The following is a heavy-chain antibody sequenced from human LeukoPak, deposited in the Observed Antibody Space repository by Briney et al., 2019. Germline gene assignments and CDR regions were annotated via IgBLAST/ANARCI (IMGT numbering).Heavy chain of an antibody. D-gene: IGHD1-26*01. V-gene: IGHV4-59*01. CDR2: IYYSGST. CDR3: ARDSTALYGGGYYYYGMDV. Sequence: PSETLSLTCTVSGGSIRSYYRTWIRQPPGKGLEWIGYIYYSGSTNYNPSLKSRVTISVDTSKNQFSLKLSSVTAADTAVYYCARDSTALYGGGYYYYGMDVWGQGTTVTVSS. J-gene: IGHJ6*02. CDR1: GGSIRSYY.